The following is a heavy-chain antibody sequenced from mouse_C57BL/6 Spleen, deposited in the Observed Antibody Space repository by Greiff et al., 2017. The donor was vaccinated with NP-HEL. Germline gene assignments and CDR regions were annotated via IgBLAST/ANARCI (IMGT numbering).Heavy chain of an antibody. CDR2: INPNNGGT. CDR1: GYTFTDYY. CDR3: ARGLRRAMDY. J-gene: IGHJ4*01. Sequence: VQLQQSGPELVKPGASVKISCKASGYTFTDYYMNWVKQSHGKSLEWIGDINPNNGGTSYNQKFKGKATLTVDKSSSTAYMELRSLTSEDSAVYYCARGLRRAMDYWGQGTSVTVSS. V-gene: IGHV1-26*01. D-gene: IGHD2-12*01.